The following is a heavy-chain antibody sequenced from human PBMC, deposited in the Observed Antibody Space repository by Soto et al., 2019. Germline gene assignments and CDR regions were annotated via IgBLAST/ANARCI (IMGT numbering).Heavy chain of an antibody. J-gene: IGHJ5*02. CDR3: ARGQARSSTANYNWFDP. CDR2: ISAYNGNT. CDR1: GYTFTGYG. D-gene: IGHD6-6*01. Sequence: ASVKVSCKASGYTFTGYGISWVRQAPGQGLEWMGWISAYNGNTNYAQKLQGRVTMTTDTSASTAYMELRSLRSDDTAVYYCARGQARSSTANYNWFDPWGQGTLVTVSS. V-gene: IGHV1-18*01.